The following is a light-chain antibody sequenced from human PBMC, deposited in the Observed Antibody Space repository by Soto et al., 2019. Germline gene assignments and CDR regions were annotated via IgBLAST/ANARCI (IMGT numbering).Light chain of an antibody. CDR2: GTS. CDR1: QTIGRS. V-gene: IGKV1-39*01. CDR3: QQSAITPPYT. J-gene: IGKJ2*01. Sequence: DIQLTQSPSSLSASIGDRVTITCRASQTIGRSLNWYQHKPGTAPKLLIYGTSILQSGVPSRFSGSGSETDFTLTISSLQPDDIGTYYCQQSAITPPYTFGQGTRLEI.